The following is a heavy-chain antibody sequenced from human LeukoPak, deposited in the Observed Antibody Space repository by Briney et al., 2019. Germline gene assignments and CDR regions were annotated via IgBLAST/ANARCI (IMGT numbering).Heavy chain of an antibody. J-gene: IGHJ4*02. D-gene: IGHD3-22*01. V-gene: IGHV3-20*01. CDR1: GFTFDDYG. Sequence: GGSLRLSCAASGFTFDDYGMSWVRQAPGKGLEWVSGINWNGGSTGYADSVKGRFTISRDNAKNSLYLQMNSLRAEDTALYHCARGRSHDSSGYYYYFDYWGQGTLVTVSS. CDR3: ARGRSHDSSGYYYYFDY. CDR2: INWNGGST.